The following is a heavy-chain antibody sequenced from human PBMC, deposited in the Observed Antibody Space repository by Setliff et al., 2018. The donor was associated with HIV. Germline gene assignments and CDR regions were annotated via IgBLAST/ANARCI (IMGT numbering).Heavy chain of an antibody. CDR1: GGSMSSSSYY. J-gene: IGHJ4*02. CDR3: ARGGGPDTNFDS. Sequence: SETLSLTCTVSGGSMSSSSYYWGWIRQTPDKGLEWIGIIYYSGSTHYKSSLKSRVTISVDTSKNQFSLRLSSVTAADTAVYYCARGGGPDTNFDSWGRGTLVTVSS. V-gene: IGHV4-39*07. CDR2: IYYSGST.